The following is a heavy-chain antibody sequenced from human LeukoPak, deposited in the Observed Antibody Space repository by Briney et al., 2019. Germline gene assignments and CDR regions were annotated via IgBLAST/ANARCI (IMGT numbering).Heavy chain of an antibody. CDR1: GFTFSSYA. Sequence: HPGGSLRLSCAASGFTFSSYAMHWVRQAPGKGLEWVAVISYDGSNKYYADSVKGRFTISRDNSKNTLYLQMNSLRAEDTAVYYCARESVAAAGTQRFDYWGQGTLVTVSS. CDR3: ARESVAAAGTQRFDY. V-gene: IGHV3-30-3*01. D-gene: IGHD6-13*01. CDR2: ISYDGSNK. J-gene: IGHJ4*02.